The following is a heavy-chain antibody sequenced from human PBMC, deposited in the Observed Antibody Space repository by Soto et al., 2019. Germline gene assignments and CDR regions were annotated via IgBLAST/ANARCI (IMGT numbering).Heavy chain of an antibody. J-gene: IGHJ5*02. CDR2: ISSYNGDT. CDR3: ARVVLVPAATWFDWFDP. D-gene: IGHD2-2*01. Sequence: GASVKVSCKASGYTFTRSGISWVRQAPGQGPEWMGWISSYNGDTNYAQTFQGRVTMTTDTSTSTAYMELRSLRSDDTAVYYCARVVLVPAATWFDWFDPWGQGTLVTVSS. V-gene: IGHV1-18*01. CDR1: GYTFTRSG.